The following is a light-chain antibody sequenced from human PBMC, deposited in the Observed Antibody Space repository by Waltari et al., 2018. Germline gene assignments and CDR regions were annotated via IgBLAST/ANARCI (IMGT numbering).Light chain of an antibody. CDR2: GAS. J-gene: IGKJ5*01. CDR1: QRVSSAE. Sequence: EIVLTPSPGTLSLVPGERATLSCRASQRVSSAELAWYQQKAGQPPRLLISGASSRATGTPDRFSGTWSGTDFTLTISRLEPEDFAVFYCQHYGDSLFTFGQGTRLEIK. CDR3: QHYGDSLFT. V-gene: IGKV3-20*01.